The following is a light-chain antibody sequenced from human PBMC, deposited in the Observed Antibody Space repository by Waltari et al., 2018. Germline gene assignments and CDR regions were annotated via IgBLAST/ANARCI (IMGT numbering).Light chain of an antibody. J-gene: IGKJ2*01. CDR2: WAS. Sequence: DIVMTQSPDSLSVSLGERATINCKSGQSLLYSSNNKNYLAWYQQKPGQPPRLLISWASTRESGVPDRFSGSGSGTDFTLTISSLQAEDVAIYYCQQCYSTPYTFGQGTKLEIK. V-gene: IGKV4-1*01. CDR1: QSLLYSSNNKNY. CDR3: QQCYSTPYT.